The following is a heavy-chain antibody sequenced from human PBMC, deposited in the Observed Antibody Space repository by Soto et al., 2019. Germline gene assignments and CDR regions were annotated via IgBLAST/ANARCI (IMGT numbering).Heavy chain of an antibody. CDR3: ARDEGYCISTSCTKAFDI. V-gene: IGHV1-3*01. Sequence: GASVKVSCKASGYTFTSYAMHWVRQAPGQRLEWMGWINAGNGNTKYSQKFQGRVAITRDTSASTAYMELSSLRSEDTVVYYCARDEGYCISTSCTKAFDIWGQGTTVTVSS. CDR1: GYTFTSYA. CDR2: INAGNGNT. D-gene: IGHD2-2*01. J-gene: IGHJ3*02.